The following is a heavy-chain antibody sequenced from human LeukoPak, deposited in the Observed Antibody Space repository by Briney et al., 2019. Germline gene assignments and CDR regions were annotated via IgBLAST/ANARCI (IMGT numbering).Heavy chain of an antibody. CDR2: IIPIFGTA. Sequence: ASVKVSCKASGGTFSSYAISWVRQAPGQGLEWMGGIIPIFGTANYAQKFQGRATITADESTSTAYMELSSLRSEDTAVYYCARVPASGSYEYHFDYWGQGTLVTVSS. J-gene: IGHJ4*02. D-gene: IGHD1-26*01. CDR3: ARVPASGSYEYHFDY. V-gene: IGHV1-69*13. CDR1: GGTFSSYA.